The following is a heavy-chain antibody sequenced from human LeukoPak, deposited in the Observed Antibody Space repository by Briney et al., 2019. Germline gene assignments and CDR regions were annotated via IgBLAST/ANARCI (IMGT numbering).Heavy chain of an antibody. V-gene: IGHV4-61*02. J-gene: IGHJ6*03. CDR3: ARWSGSVTARNYYYYMDI. D-gene: IGHD6-6*01. CDR1: GGSVRRGNYW. Sequence: SDTLSLTCTVCGGSVRRGNYWWTWLRQPAGSGLEWIGRIYTSGTTDYNPSLRTRVTISVDASRNQFSLNLSSVTAADTAVYYCARWSGSVTARNYYYYMDIWGEGTTVTVSS. CDR2: IYTSGTT.